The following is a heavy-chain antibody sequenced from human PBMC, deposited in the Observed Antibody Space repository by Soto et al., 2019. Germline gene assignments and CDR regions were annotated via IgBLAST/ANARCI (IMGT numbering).Heavy chain of an antibody. CDR2: INHSGST. D-gene: IGHD6-6*01. J-gene: IGHJ4*02. Sequence: ASETLSLTCAVYGGSFSGYYWSWIRQPPGKGLEWIGEINHSGSTNYNPSLKSRVTISVDTSKNQFSLKLSSVTAADTAVYYCARGLIEYSSSPLDYWGQGTLVTVSS. V-gene: IGHV4-34*01. CDR3: ARGLIEYSSSPLDY. CDR1: GGSFSGYY.